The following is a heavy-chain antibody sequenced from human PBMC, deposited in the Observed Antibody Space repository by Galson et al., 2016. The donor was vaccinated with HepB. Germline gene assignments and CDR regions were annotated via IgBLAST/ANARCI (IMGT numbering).Heavy chain of an antibody. J-gene: IGHJ3*02. CDR3: GRGDAFDI. V-gene: IGHV3-7*03. CDR2: IREDGREQ. Sequence: SLRLSCAASGFTFSNYWMKWVRHVPGKGMECVANIREDGREQFYVDSVKGRFTISRDNAEKSLYLQMNNLRVDDTAVYYCGRGDAFDIWGQGTVVTVSA. D-gene: IGHD3-16*01. CDR1: GFTFSNYW.